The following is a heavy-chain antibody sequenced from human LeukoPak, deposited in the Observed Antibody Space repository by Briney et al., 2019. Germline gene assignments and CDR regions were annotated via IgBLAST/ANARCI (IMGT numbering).Heavy chain of an antibody. CDR2: TYTSGST. CDR1: GGSISSYY. CDR3: ARDQPTSSYGSGSYYRFRYYYGMDV. V-gene: IGHV4-4*07. J-gene: IGHJ6*02. Sequence: SETLSLTCTVSGGSISSYYWSWIRQPAGKGLEWIGRTYTSGSTNYNPSLKSRVTMSVDTSKNQFSLKLSSVTAADTAVYYCARDQPTSSYGSGSYYRFRYYYGMDVWGQGTTVTVSS. D-gene: IGHD3-10*01.